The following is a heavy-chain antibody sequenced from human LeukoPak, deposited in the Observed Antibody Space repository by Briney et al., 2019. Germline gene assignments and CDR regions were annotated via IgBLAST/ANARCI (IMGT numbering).Heavy chain of an antibody. V-gene: IGHV4-61*08. CDR2: IYYSGST. Sequence: PSQTLSLTCAVSGGSISSGGYSWSWIRQPPGKGLEWIGYIYYSGSTNYNPSLKSRVTISVDTSKNQFSLKLSSVTAADTAVYYCARQGYYYDSSGYYWFDPWGQGTLVTVSS. CDR3: ARQGYYYDSSGYYWFDP. D-gene: IGHD3-22*01. CDR1: GGSISSGGYS. J-gene: IGHJ5*02.